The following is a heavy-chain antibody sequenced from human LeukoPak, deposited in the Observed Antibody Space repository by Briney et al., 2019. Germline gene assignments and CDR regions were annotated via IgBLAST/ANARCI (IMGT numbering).Heavy chain of an antibody. CDR1: GFTFSSYW. Sequence: GGSLRLSCAASGFTFSSYWMHWVRQAPGKGLVWVSRINSDGSSTNYADSAKGRFTISRDNAKNTLYLQMNSLRAEDTAVYYCARVERSYYYDSSGYSPSDYWGQGTLVTVSS. CDR3: ARVERSYYYDSSGYSPSDY. D-gene: IGHD3-22*01. J-gene: IGHJ4*02. V-gene: IGHV3-74*01. CDR2: INSDGSST.